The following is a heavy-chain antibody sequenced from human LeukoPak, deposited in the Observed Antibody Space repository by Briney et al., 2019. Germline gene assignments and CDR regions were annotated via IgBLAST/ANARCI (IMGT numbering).Heavy chain of an antibody. CDR2: IFGSGGSP. D-gene: IGHD5-18*01. V-gene: IGHV3-23*01. CDR1: GFTFGSHA. Sequence: GGSLRLSCEDSGFTFGSHAMYWVRQAPGKGLEWVAGIFGSGGSPHYADPVKGRFTISRDNSRNTVYLQINSLRAEDTAVYYCGKTTVGYSSGQKPAWPVDYWGQGTLVTVSS. CDR3: GKTTVGYSSGQKPAWPVDY. J-gene: IGHJ4*02.